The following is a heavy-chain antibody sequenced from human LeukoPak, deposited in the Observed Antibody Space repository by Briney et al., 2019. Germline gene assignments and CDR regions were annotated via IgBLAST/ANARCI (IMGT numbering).Heavy chain of an antibody. D-gene: IGHD1-26*01. CDR1: GFTFSNYA. CDR3: AKQWVDC. CDR2: ISESGDTT. Sequence: GGSLRLSCAASGFTFSNYAMNWLRQAPGKGLEWVSSISESGDTTHYADSVKGRFTISRHNAQNTLYLQMNTLRTEDTALYYCAKQWVDCWGQGTLVTVSS. V-gene: IGHV3-23*01. J-gene: IGHJ4*02.